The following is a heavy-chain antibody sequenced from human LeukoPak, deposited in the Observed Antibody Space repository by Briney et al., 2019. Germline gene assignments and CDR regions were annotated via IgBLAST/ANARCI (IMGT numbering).Heavy chain of an antibody. J-gene: IGHJ4*02. CDR2: IYHSGST. CDR3: ARDRPLLGGGIAWFDY. CDR1: GGSISSSNW. D-gene: IGHD3-16*02. V-gene: IGHV4-4*02. Sequence: KASETLSLTCAASGGSISSSNWWGWVRQPPGKGLEWIGEIYHSGSTNYNPSLKSRVTISVDKSKNQFSLKLSSVTAADTAVYYCARDRPLLGGGIAWFDYWGQGTLVTVSS.